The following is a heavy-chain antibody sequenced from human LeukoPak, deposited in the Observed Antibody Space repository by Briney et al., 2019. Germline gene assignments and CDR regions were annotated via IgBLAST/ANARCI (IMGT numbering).Heavy chain of an antibody. CDR3: ARGVGYSTGPDS. D-gene: IGHD3-3*01. V-gene: IGHV4-30-4*01. J-gene: IGHJ4*02. CDR1: GGSISSGDYY. CDR2: IYYSGNT. Sequence: PSETLSLTCTVSGGSISSGDYYWNWIRQPPGKGLEWIGYIYYSGNTYYNPSLKSRVTISVDTSKNLFSLKLGSVTAADTAVYYCARGVGYSTGPDSWGQGTLVTVSS.